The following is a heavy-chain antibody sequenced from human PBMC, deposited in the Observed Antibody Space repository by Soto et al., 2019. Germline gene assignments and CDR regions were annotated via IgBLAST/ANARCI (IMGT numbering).Heavy chain of an antibody. J-gene: IGHJ5*02. V-gene: IGHV1-69*04. D-gene: IGHD3-10*02. CDR1: GGTFSSYT. CDR2: IIPILGIA. Sequence: SVKVSCTASGGTFSSYTRSWVRQAPGQGLEWMGRIIPILGIANYAQKFQGRVTITADKSTSTAYMELSSLRSEDTAVYYCARDLAYNVGPWFDPWGQGTLVTVSS. CDR3: ARDLAYNVGPWFDP.